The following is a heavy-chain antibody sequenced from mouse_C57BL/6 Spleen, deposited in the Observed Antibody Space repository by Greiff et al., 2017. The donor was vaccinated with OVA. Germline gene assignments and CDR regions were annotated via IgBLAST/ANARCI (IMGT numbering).Heavy chain of an antibody. CDR1: GFTFSDYG. J-gene: IGHJ3*01. CDR3: ARPLDGYWFAY. V-gene: IGHV5-17*01. Sequence: EVMLVESGGGLVKPGGSLKLSCAASGFTFSDYGMHWVRQAPEKGLEWVAYISSGSSTIYYADTVKGRFTLSRDNAKNTLFLQMTSLGSEDTAMYYCARPLDGYWFAYWGQGTLVTVSA. D-gene: IGHD2-3*01. CDR2: ISSGSSTI.